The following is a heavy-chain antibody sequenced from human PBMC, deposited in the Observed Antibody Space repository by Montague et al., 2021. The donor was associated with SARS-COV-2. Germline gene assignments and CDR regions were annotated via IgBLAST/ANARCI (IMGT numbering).Heavy chain of an antibody. CDR3: ARLGEGVVPAPILGVGPYYSYCYMDV. J-gene: IGHJ6*03. V-gene: IGHV4-34*01. D-gene: IGHD2-2*02. CDR1: GGSFSGYY. Sequence: SETLSLTCAVYGGSFSGYYWKWIRQPPGKGLEWIGEINHSGSANYNPSLKRRVTISVDTSKNQFSLKLNSVTAADTAVYYCARLGEGVVPAPILGVGPYYSYCYMDVWGKGATVTVSS. CDR2: INHSGSA.